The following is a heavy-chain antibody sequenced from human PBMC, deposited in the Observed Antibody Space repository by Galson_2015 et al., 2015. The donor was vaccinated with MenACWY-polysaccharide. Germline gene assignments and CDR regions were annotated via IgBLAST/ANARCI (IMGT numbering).Heavy chain of an antibody. CDR3: ARMGGGYRTYWYFDL. V-gene: IGHV3-74*01. Sequence: SLRLSCAASGFTFSSYWMHWVRQAPGKGLVWVSRTNSDGSSTSYADSVEGRFTISRDNAKNTLYLQMNSLRAEDTAVYYCARMGGGYRTYWYFDLWGRGTLVTVSS. CDR1: GFTFSSYW. D-gene: IGHD5-12*01. J-gene: IGHJ2*01. CDR2: TNSDGSST.